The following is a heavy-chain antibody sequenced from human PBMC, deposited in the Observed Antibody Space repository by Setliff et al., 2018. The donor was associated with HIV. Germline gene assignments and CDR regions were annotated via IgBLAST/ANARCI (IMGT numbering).Heavy chain of an antibody. V-gene: IGHV1-2*02. CDR1: GYTFTEYF. D-gene: IGHD1-1*01. J-gene: IGHJ4*02. CDR2: ISPNNGDT. Sequence: ASVKVSCKASGYTFTEYFMHWVRQAPGQGLEWMGWISPNNGDTTIPQRFQGRVTMTRDRSINTAYMEFSGLTSDDTAVYYCARQLSNSFDYWGQGTLVTVSS. CDR3: ARQLSNSFDY.